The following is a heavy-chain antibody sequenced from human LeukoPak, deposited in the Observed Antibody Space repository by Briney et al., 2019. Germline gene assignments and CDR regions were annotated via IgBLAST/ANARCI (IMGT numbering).Heavy chain of an antibody. D-gene: IGHD3-3*02. V-gene: IGHV3-53*01. CDR3: ARVGDHFHWYLDL. CDR2: LYSGSDT. Sequence: GSLRLSCAASGFSVSTKYMNWVRQAPGKGLEWVSILYSGSDTYYADSVEGRFIISRDSSKNTLFLQMNDLRVEDTAVYYCARVGDHFHWYLDLWGRGTLVTISS. J-gene: IGHJ2*01. CDR1: GFSVSTKY.